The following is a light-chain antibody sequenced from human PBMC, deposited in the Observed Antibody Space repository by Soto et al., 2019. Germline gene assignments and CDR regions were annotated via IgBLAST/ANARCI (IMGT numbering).Light chain of an antibody. V-gene: IGKV3-11*01. CDR1: QSVSSY. J-gene: IGKJ3*01. Sequence: IVLTQSPATLSLSPGERATLSCRASQSVSSYLAWYQQKPGQAPRLLIYDASNRATGIPARFSGSGSGTDFTLTISSLEPEDFAVYYCQQRSREFGPGTKVDNK. CDR2: DAS. CDR3: QQRSRE.